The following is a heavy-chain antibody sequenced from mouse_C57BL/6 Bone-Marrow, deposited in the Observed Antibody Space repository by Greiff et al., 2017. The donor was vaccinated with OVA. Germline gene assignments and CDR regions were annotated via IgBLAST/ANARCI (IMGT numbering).Heavy chain of an antibody. J-gene: IGHJ2*01. V-gene: IGHV1-54*01. CDR3: ARTLYGSLDY. CDR1: GYAFTNYL. D-gene: IGHD1-1*01. CDR2: INPGSGGT. Sequence: QVQLQQSGAELVRPGTSVKVSCKASGYAFTNYLIEWVKQRPGQGLEWIGVINPGSGGTNYNEKFKGKATLTADKSSSTAYMQLSSLTSEDAAVYFCARTLYGSLDYWGQGTTLTVSS.